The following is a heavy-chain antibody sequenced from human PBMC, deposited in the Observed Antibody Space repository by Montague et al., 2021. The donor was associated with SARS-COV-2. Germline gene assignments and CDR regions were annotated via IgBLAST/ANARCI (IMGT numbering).Heavy chain of an antibody. CDR1: GFTFSDYY. D-gene: IGHD3-10*01. V-gene: IGHV3-11*03. CDR3: AKSSLLWFGRPFDF. CDR2: ISNSGSYT. J-gene: IGHJ4*02. Sequence: SLSLSCSASGFTFSDYYMSWIRQAPGKGLEWVSYISNSGSYTNYADSVKGRFTISRDNAKNSLYLQMNSLRAEDTAVYYCAKSSLLWFGRPFDFWGQGTLVTVSS.